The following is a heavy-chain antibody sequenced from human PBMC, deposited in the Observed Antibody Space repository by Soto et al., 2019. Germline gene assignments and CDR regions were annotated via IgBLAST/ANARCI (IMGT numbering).Heavy chain of an antibody. CDR3: SRDATVTTSYGMDV. Sequence: SETLSLTCTVSGGSISSGGYYWSWIRQHPGKGLEWIGYIYYSGSTYYNPSLKSRVTISVDTSKNQFSLKLSSVTAADTAVYYCSRDATVTTSYGMDVWGQGTKVTVSS. V-gene: IGHV4-31*03. CDR2: IYYSGST. J-gene: IGHJ6*02. D-gene: IGHD4-17*01. CDR1: GGSISSGGYY.